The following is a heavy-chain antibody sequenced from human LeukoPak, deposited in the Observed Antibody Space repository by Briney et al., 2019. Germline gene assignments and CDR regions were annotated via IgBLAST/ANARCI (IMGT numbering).Heavy chain of an antibody. CDR1: GFTFSGSA. V-gene: IGHV3-73*01. D-gene: IGHD4-17*01. CDR3: ARPYGDLGGDFDH. Sequence: QSGGSLRLSCAASGFTFSGSAIHWVRQASGKGLEWVGRIRSKVNNYATEYAASVRGRFTISRDDSKNTAYLQMNSLKIEDTAVYYCARPYGDLGGDFDHWGQGTLVTVSS. J-gene: IGHJ4*02. CDR2: IRSKVNNYAT.